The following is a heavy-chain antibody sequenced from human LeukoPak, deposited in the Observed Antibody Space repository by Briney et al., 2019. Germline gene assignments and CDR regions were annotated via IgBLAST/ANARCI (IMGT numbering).Heavy chain of an antibody. Sequence: ASVKVSCKASVYTFTSYDINWVRQATGQGLEWMGWMNPNSGNTGYAQKFQGRVTMTRNTSISTAYMELSSLRSEDTAVYYCARGLSITIFGVVKSGYYFDYWGQGTLVTVSS. D-gene: IGHD3-3*01. CDR2: MNPNSGNT. CDR3: ARGLSITIFGVVKSGYYFDY. J-gene: IGHJ4*02. V-gene: IGHV1-8*01. CDR1: VYTFTSYD.